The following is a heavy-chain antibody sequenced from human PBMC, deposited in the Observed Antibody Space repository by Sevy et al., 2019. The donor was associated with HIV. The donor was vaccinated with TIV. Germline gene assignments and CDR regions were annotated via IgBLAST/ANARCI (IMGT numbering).Heavy chain of an antibody. CDR1: GFTFSTYD. V-gene: IGHV3-30*18. J-gene: IGHJ6*02. Sequence: GGSLRLSCTASGFTFSTYDIHWVRQAPGKGLEWVAIIAHDGNNRYYSDSVRGRFSMSRDNSKNTAYLQMSGLSVEDTAVYYCAKNRPPGGSYFSRHGMDVWGRGTTVTVSS. D-gene: IGHD3-16*01. CDR2: IAHDGNNR. CDR3: AKNRPPGGSYFSRHGMDV.